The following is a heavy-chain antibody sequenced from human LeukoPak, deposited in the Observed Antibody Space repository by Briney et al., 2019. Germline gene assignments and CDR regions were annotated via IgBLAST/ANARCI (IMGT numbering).Heavy chain of an antibody. CDR3: AREPDIVVVPAAIPDY. D-gene: IGHD2-2*02. Sequence: GGSLRLSCAASGFTFSCYSMNWVRQAPGKGLEWVSSISSSSSYIYYADSVKGRFTISRDNAKNSLYLQMNSLRAEDTAVYYCAREPDIVVVPAAIPDYWGQGTLVTVSS. CDR1: GFTFSCYS. V-gene: IGHV3-21*01. J-gene: IGHJ4*02. CDR2: ISSSSSYI.